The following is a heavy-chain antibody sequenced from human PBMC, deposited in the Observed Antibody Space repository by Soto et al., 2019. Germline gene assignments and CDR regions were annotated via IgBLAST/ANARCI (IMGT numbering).Heavy chain of an antibody. J-gene: IGHJ4*02. CDR2: ISGSGGST. D-gene: IGHD3-22*01. Sequence: GVSLRLSCAASGFTFSSYAMSWVRQAPGKGLEWVSAISGSGGSTYYADSVKGRFTISRDNSKNTLYLQMNSLRAEDTAVYYCAKYYYDSSGYFDYWGQGPLVTVSS. CDR3: AKYYYDSSGYFDY. CDR1: GFTFSSYA. V-gene: IGHV3-23*01.